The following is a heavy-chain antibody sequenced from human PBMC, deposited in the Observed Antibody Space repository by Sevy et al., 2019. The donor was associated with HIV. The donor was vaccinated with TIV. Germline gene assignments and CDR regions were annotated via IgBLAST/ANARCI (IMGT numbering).Heavy chain of an antibody. CDR3: ARDAGVVGTPSYYYYYGMYV. D-gene: IGHD1-7*01. CDR1: GGSIISYY. V-gene: IGHV4-59*01. Sequence: SETLSLTCTVSGGSIISYYWSWIRQPPGKGLEWIGYIYDSGSTNYNPSLKSRVTISLDTSKNQFSLKLSSVTAADTAVYYCARDAGVVGTPSYYYYYGMYVWGQGTTVTVSS. J-gene: IGHJ6*02. CDR2: IYDSGST.